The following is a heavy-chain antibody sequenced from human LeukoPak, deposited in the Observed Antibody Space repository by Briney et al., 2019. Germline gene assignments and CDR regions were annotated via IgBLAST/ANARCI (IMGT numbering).Heavy chain of an antibody. CDR3: ARSDILTGYYCFDP. CDR2: ICYSGST. V-gene: IGHV4-59*08. Sequence: SETLSLTCTVSGGSISSYYWSWIRQPPGKGLEWIGYICYSGSTNYNPSLRSRVTISVDTSKNQFSLKLSSVTAADTAVYYCARSDILTGYYCFDPWGQETLVTVSS. D-gene: IGHD3-9*01. CDR1: GGSISSYY. J-gene: IGHJ5*02.